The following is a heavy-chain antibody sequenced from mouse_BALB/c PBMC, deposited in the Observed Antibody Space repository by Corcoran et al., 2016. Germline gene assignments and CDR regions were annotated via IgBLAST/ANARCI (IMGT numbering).Heavy chain of an antibody. V-gene: IGHV1S33*01. Sequence: QQSGPELVKPGSLVKISCKSSGYTFTSYDINWVKQRPGQGLEWIGWISPGDGSTKYNEKFKDKVTLTADKSSSTANMQLSSLTSESSAVELCARGLDCWGQGTSVTVS. D-gene: IGHD2-12*01. CDR2: ISPGDGST. CDR3: ARGLDC. J-gene: IGHJ4*01. CDR1: GYTFTSYD.